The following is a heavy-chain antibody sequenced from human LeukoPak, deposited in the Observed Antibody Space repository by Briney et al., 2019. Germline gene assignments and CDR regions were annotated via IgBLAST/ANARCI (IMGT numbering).Heavy chain of an antibody. CDR3: ASQIVYTSNVDF. Sequence: GGSLRLSCAASGFIFSSYSMNWVRQAPGKGREWGSAISGNSNYIYYADSVKDRFIVSRDNAKNSLYLQMNSLRAEDTAVYYCASQIVYTSNVDFWGQGTLVTVSS. D-gene: IGHD5/OR15-5a*01. V-gene: IGHV3-21*01. CDR2: ISGNSNYI. J-gene: IGHJ4*02. CDR1: GFIFSSYS.